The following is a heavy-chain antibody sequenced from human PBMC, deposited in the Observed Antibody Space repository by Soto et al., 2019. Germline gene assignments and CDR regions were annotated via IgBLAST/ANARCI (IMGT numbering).Heavy chain of an antibody. D-gene: IGHD3-22*01. CDR3: ALYDSGPGYFDY. J-gene: IGHJ4*02. CDR1: GYTFISYG. V-gene: IGHV1-18*01. CDR2: ITPYNGNT. Sequence: QVQLLQSGAEVKKPGASVKVSCKTSGYTFISYGISWVRQAPGQGLEWMGWITPYNGNTHYAQKLQGRVTLTTDTSTSTAYMELRSLRSDDTAVYYCALYDSGPGYFDYWGQGTLVTVS.